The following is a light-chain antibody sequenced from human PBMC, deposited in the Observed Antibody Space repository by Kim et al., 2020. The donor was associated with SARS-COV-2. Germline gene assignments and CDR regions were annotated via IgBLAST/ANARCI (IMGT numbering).Light chain of an antibody. Sequence: QSVTFSCTGTSSDVGGYNYVSWYQHHPGKAPKAMIYDVSKRPSGVPDRFSGSKSGNTASLTISGLQAEDEADYYCCSYAGYNTFVFGGGTKLTVL. CDR2: DVS. CDR3: CSYAGYNTFV. CDR1: SSDVGGYNY. V-gene: IGLV2-11*01. J-gene: IGLJ3*02.